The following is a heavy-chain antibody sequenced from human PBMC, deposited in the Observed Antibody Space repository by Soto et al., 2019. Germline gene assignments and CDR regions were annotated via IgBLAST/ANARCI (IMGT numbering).Heavy chain of an antibody. J-gene: IGHJ4*02. V-gene: IGHV1-18*04. D-gene: IGHD3-16*01. Sequence: ASVKFSCKASGYMFTTYGISWVRQAPGQGLEWVAWISGSNGNTDYGKKFQGRVNVTTETSTSTVYLEVRSLRFDDTAVYYCARDLGTDRAPFYVDNWGPGNLVTVS. CDR1: GYMFTTYG. CDR2: ISGSNGNT. CDR3: ARDLGTDRAPFYVDN.